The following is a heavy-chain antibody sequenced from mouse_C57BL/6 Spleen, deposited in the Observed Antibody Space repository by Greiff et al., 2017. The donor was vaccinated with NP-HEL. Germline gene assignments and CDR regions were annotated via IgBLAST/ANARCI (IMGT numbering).Heavy chain of an antibody. J-gene: IGHJ1*03. CDR3: ARGGIYYYGSSWYFDV. Sequence: EVKLVESGPGLVKPSQSLSLTCSVTGYSITSGYYWNWIRQFPGNKLEWMGYISYDGSNNYNPSLKNRISITRDTSKNQFFLKLNSVTTEDTATYYCARGGIYYYGSSWYFDVWGTGTTVTVSS. D-gene: IGHD1-1*01. CDR1: GYSITSGYY. CDR2: ISYDGSN. V-gene: IGHV3-6*01.